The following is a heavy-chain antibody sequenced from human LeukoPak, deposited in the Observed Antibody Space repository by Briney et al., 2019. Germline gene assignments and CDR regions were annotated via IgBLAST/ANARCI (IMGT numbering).Heavy chain of an antibody. CDR1: GDSFNTQW. CDR2: ISAYNGNT. J-gene: IGHJ4*02. V-gene: IGHV1-18*01. CDR3: ARDKTASSIVGATAGDY. D-gene: IGHD1-26*01. Sequence: GESLKISCKASGDSFNTQWIGWVRQAPGQGLEWMGWISAYNGNTNYAQKLQGRVTMTTDTSTSTAYMELRSLRSDDTAVYYCARDKTASSIVGATAGDYWGQGTLVTVSS.